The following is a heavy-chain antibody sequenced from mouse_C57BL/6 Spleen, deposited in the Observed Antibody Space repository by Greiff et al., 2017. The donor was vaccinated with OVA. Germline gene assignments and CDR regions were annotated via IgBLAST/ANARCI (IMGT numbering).Heavy chain of an antibody. Sequence: LQQPGAEFVKPGAPVKLSCKASGYTFTSYWMHWVKQRPGRGLEWIGRIDLNSGGTKYNEKFKSKATLTVDKPSSTANMQLSSLTSEDSAVYYCGRGDYSAMDYWGQGTSGTVSS. CDR2: IDLNSGGT. CDR3: GRGDYSAMDY. V-gene: IGHV1-72*01. J-gene: IGHJ4*01. CDR1: GYTFTSYW.